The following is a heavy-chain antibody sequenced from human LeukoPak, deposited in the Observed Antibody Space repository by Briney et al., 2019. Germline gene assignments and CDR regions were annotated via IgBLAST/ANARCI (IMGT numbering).Heavy chain of an antibody. V-gene: IGHV3-20*04. D-gene: IGHD2-2*01. CDR2: INWNGGST. Sequence: GGSLRLSCAASGSTFDDYGMSWVRQAPGKGLEWVSGINWNGGSTGYADSVKGRFTISRDNAKNSLYLQMNSLRAEDTALYYCARRFDVVVPAATYYYYMDVWGKGTTVTVSS. CDR1: GSTFDDYG. CDR3: ARRFDVVVPAATYYYYMDV. J-gene: IGHJ6*03.